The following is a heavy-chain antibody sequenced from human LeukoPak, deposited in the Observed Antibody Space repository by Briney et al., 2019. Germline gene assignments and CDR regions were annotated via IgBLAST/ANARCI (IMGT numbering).Heavy chain of an antibody. CDR1: GFTFSSYS. CDR2: ISSSSSYI. Sequence: GGSLRLSCAASGFTFSSYSMNWVRQAPGKGLEWVSSISSSSSYIYYADSVKGRFTISRDNAKNSLYLQMNSLRAEDTAVYYCARDEETYYDFWSGYYNWGQGTLVTASS. J-gene: IGHJ4*02. V-gene: IGHV3-21*01. CDR3: ARDEETYYDFWSGYYN. D-gene: IGHD3-3*01.